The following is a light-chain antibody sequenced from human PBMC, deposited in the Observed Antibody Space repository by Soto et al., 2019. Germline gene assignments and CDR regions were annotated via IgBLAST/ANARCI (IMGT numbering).Light chain of an antibody. V-gene: IGLV2-14*03. CDR3: SSSTSSSTDL. J-gene: IGLJ1*01. CDR2: SVS. CDR1: SSDVGAYNS. Sequence: QSALTRPASVSGSPGQSITISCTGTSSDVGAYNSVSWYQQHPDKAPKLIIYSVSYRSSGVSDRFSGSKSDNTASLTISGLHTEDEADYYCSSSTSSSTDLFGTGTKVTVL.